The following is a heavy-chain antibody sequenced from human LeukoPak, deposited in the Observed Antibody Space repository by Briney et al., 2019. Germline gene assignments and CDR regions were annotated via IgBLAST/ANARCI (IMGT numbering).Heavy chain of an antibody. D-gene: IGHD3-22*01. V-gene: IGHV4-31*03. J-gene: IGHJ4*02. Sequence: SQTLSLTCTVSGGSISSGGYYWSWIRQHPGKGLEWIGYIYYSGSTYYNPSLKSRVTISVDTSKNQFSQKLSSVTAADTAVYYCARVAYYYDSKDEAFDYWGQGTLVTVSS. CDR1: GGSISSGGYY. CDR3: ARVAYYYDSKDEAFDY. CDR2: IYYSGST.